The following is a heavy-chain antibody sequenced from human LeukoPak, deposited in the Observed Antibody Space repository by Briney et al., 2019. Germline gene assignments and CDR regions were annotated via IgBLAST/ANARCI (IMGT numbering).Heavy chain of an antibody. CDR2: INHSGST. Sequence: SETLSLTCAVYGGSFSGYYWSWIRQPPGKGLEWIGEINHSGSTNYNPSPKSRVTISVDTSKNQFSLKLSSVTAADTAVYYCARELSITIFGVVPRRAFDIWGQGTMVTVSS. CDR3: ARELSITIFGVVPRRAFDI. CDR1: GGSFSGYY. V-gene: IGHV4-34*01. D-gene: IGHD3-3*01. J-gene: IGHJ3*02.